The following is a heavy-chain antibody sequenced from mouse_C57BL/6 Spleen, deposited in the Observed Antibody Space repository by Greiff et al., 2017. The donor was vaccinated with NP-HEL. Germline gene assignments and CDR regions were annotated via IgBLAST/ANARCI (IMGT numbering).Heavy chain of an antibody. CDR1: GYSITSGYY. CDR2: ISYDGSN. Sequence: EVQLQESGPGLVKPSQSLSLTCSVTGYSITSGYYWNWIRQFPGNKLEWMGYISYDGSNNYNPSLKNRISITRDTSKNQFFLKLNSVTTEDTATYYCARYDGYFWFAYWGQGTLVTVSA. D-gene: IGHD2-3*01. V-gene: IGHV3-6*01. J-gene: IGHJ3*01. CDR3: ARYDGYFWFAY.